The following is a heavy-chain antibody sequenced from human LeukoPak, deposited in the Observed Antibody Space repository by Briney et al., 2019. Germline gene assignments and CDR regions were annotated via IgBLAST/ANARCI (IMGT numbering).Heavy chain of an antibody. Sequence: SETLSLTCTVSGGSISSGDYYWSWIRQPPGKGLEWIGYIYYSGSTYYNPSLKSRVTISVDTSKNQFSLKLSSVTAADTAVYYCARALWVVAAGSSDHNPTNWFDPWGQGTLVTVSS. V-gene: IGHV4-30-4*01. D-gene: IGHD1-26*01. CDR2: IYYSGST. CDR1: GGSISSGDYY. J-gene: IGHJ5*02. CDR3: ARALWVVAAGSSDHNPTNWFDP.